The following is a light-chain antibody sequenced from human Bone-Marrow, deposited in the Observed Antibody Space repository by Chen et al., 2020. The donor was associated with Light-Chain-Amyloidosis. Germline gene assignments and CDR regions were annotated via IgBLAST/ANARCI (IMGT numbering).Light chain of an antibody. V-gene: IGLV2-23*01. J-gene: IGLJ3*02. Sequence: QSALTQPASVSGSPGQSITISCTGTVTDVGSYNLVSWYQQYPGKAPKLLIYEGTKRPSGVSHRFSASKSGITASLTISGIQAEDEAVYYCCSYAGTPWLFGGGTYLTVL. CDR2: EGT. CDR1: VTDVGSYNL. CDR3: CSYAGTPWL.